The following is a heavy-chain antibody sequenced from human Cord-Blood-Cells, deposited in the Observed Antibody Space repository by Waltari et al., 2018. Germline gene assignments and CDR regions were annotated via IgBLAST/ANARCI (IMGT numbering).Heavy chain of an antibody. Sequence: QVQLVQSGAEVKKPGSSVKVYCNASGGTFSSYAISWVRQAPGQGLEWMGGIIPIFGTANYAQKFQGRVTITADESTSTAYMELSSLRSEDTAVYYCARVVGGSSSVAFDIWGQGTMVTVSS. V-gene: IGHV1-69*01. J-gene: IGHJ3*02. CDR3: ARVVGGSSSVAFDI. CDR1: GGTFSSYA. CDR2: IIPIFGTA. D-gene: IGHD6-6*01.